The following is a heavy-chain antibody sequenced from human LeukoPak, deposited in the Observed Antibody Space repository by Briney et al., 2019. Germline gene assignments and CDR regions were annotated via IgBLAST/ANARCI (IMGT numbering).Heavy chain of an antibody. CDR3: ARDGGY. CDR2: ISSSSSTI. CDR1: GFAFSSYS. V-gene: IGHV3-48*01. J-gene: IGHJ4*02. Sequence: GGSLRLSCAASGFAFSSYSMNWVRQAPGKGLEWVSYISSSSSTIYYADSVKGRFTISRDNAKNSLYLQMNSLRAEDTAVYYCARDGGYWGQGTLVTVSS.